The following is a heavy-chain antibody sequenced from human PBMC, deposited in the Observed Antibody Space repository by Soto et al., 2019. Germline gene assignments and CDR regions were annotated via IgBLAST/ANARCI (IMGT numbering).Heavy chain of an antibody. J-gene: IGHJ4*02. CDR2: INPSGRRT. V-gene: IGHV1-46*02. Sequence: ASAKVSSNAPGDTFNSYYMPWLRHSPKQGIEWIGIINPSGRRTSYQKKFQGRLTTTRDTSTSTVYMELRRLRSADTEVYYCERELTDNYDSSGYYYYWGQGTLVTVSS. D-gene: IGHD3-22*01. CDR1: GDTFNSYY. CDR3: ERELTDNYDSSGYYYY.